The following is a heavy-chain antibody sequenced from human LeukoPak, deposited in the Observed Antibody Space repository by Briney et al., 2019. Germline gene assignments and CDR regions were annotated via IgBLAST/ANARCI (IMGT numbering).Heavy chain of an antibody. D-gene: IGHD1-26*01. Sequence: PGGSLRLSCAAPGFTLSSYSMTWGRQAPGKGLERVSPISSSNSYIYYADSVKGRFTISRDNAKNSLYLQMNSLRAEDTAVYYCARASPIAGSYHHYIDDYWGQGTLVTVSS. V-gene: IGHV3-21*01. CDR2: ISSSNSYI. CDR1: GFTLSSYS. J-gene: IGHJ4*02. CDR3: ARASPIAGSYHHYIDDY.